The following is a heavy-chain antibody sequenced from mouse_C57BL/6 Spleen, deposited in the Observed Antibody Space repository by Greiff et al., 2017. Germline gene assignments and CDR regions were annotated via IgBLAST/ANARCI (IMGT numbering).Heavy chain of an antibody. Sequence: VQLKESGGGLVKPGGSLKLSCAASGFTFSDYGMHWVRQAPEKGLEWVAYISSGSSTIYYADTVKGRFTISRDNAKNTLFLQMTSLRSEDTAMYYCARGGYYEGYAMDYWGQGTSVTVSS. CDR3: ARGGYYEGYAMDY. D-gene: IGHD2-3*01. CDR2: ISSGSSTI. J-gene: IGHJ4*01. CDR1: GFTFSDYG. V-gene: IGHV5-17*01.